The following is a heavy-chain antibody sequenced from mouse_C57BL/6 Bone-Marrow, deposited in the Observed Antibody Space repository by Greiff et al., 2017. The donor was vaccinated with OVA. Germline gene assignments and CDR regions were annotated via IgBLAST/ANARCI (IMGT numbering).Heavy chain of an antibody. CDR2: ISDGGSYT. V-gene: IGHV5-4*03. D-gene: IGHD2-3*01. J-gene: IGHJ3*01. Sequence: EVMLVESGGGLVKPGGSLKLSCAASGFTFSSYAMSWVRQTPEKRLEWVATISDGGSYTYYPDNVKGRFTISRDNAKNNLYLQMSHLKSEDTAMYYCARVGGYYWFAYWGQGTLVTVSA. CDR1: GFTFSSYA. CDR3: ARVGGYYWFAY.